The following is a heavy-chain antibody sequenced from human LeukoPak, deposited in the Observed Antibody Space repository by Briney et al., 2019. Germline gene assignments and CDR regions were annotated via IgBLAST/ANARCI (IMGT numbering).Heavy chain of an antibody. CDR3: AKDLSYGFDY. D-gene: IGHD1-26*01. V-gene: IGHV3-7*03. CDR1: GFTFSSFW. Sequence: GGSLRLSCAVSGFTFSSFWMHWVRQAPGKGLEWVANIKQDGTEKWYVDSVKGRFTISRDNAKNSLYLQMNSLRAEDTAVYYCAKDLSYGFDYWGQGTLVTVSS. J-gene: IGHJ4*02. CDR2: IKQDGTEK.